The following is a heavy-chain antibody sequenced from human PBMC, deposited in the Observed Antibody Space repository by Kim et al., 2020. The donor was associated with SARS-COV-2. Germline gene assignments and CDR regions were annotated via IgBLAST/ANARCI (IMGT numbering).Heavy chain of an antibody. D-gene: IGHD2-8*02. Sequence: GGSLRLSCVASGISFSNHGMHWVRQAPGKGLEWVANIKQDGSEQDYVDSVKGRFTISRDNAKNTLYLQMNGLRAEDTAVYYCATRVHETYWLPDIDY. V-gene: IGHV3-7*01. J-gene: IGHJ4*01. CDR1: GISFSNHG. CDR2: IKQDGSEQ. CDR3: ATRVHETYWLPDIDY.